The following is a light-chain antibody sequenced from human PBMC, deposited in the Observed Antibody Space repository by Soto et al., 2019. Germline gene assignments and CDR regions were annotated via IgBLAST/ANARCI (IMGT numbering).Light chain of an antibody. V-gene: IGKV1-9*01. Sequence: DTQLTQSPSFLSASVGDRVTITCRASQGISSYLAWYQQKPGKAPELLIYAASTLQSGVPSRFSGSGSGTEFTLTISSLQPEDFATYYCQQLNSYPYTFGQGTKLESK. CDR1: QGISSY. CDR2: AAS. CDR3: QQLNSYPYT. J-gene: IGKJ2*01.